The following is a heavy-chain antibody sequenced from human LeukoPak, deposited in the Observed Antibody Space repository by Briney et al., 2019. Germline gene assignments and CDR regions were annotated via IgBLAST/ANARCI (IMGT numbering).Heavy chain of an antibody. Sequence: ASVTVSFKASGYTFTGYYIHWVRQAPGQGLEWMGWIDPKSGGTLYAQSFQGRVTMTRDTSITTAYMDVSSLRSDDTALYYCARDNVVWSDNGVEDAFDIWGQGTMVTVTS. J-gene: IGHJ3*02. D-gene: IGHD4-17*01. CDR3: ARDNVVWSDNGVEDAFDI. CDR1: GYTFTGYY. CDR2: IDPKSGGT. V-gene: IGHV1-2*02.